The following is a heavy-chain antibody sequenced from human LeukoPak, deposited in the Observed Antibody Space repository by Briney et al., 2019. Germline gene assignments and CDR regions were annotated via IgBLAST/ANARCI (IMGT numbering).Heavy chain of an antibody. V-gene: IGHV3-7*01. Sequence: PGGSLRLSCAACGFTFSSYLMSWGRQAPEKGLELGANIKQDGSEKYYVDSVKRRFTISRDNDKNSLYVQMNSLRAQDTAVYYCARDGPWFQSDPWGKRTLVTVSS. J-gene: IGHJ5*02. CDR1: GFTFSSYL. CDR2: IKQDGSEK. D-gene: IGHD3-10*01. CDR3: ARDGPWFQSDP.